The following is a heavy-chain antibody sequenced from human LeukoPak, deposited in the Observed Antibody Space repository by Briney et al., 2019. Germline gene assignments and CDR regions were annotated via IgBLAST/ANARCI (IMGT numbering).Heavy chain of an antibody. CDR2: IYPADSDI. Sequence: SGESLKISCKGSGYSINNYWIGWVRQMPGKGLEWMGIIYPADSDIRYSPSFQGQVTISADKSISTAYLQWSSLKASDTAMYYCARQEYCSGGSCYTWFTPGGKETLVTVSS. CDR1: GYSINNYW. D-gene: IGHD2-15*01. V-gene: IGHV5-51*01. J-gene: IGHJ5*02. CDR3: ARQEYCSGGSCYTWFTP.